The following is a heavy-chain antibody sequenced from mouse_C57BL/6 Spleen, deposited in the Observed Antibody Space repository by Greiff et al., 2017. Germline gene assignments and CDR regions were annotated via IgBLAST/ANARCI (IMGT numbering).Heavy chain of an antibody. CDR2: IDPSDSYT. D-gene: IGHD4-1*01. Sequence: QVQLQQPGAELVMPGASVTLSCKASGYTFTSYWMHWVKQRPGQGLEWIGEIDPSDSYTNYNQKFKGKATLTVDKSSSTAYMQLLSLTSEDAAVYYCARGGELAAWFAYWGQGTLVTVPA. J-gene: IGHJ3*01. CDR1: GYTFTSYW. CDR3: ARGGELAAWFAY. V-gene: IGHV1-69*01.